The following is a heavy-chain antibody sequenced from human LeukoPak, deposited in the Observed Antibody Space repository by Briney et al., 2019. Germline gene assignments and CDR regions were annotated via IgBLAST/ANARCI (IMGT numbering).Heavy chain of an antibody. CDR3: AKDILWFGELTGFDY. CDR2: ITWNSGSI. J-gene: IGHJ4*02. D-gene: IGHD3-10*01. Sequence: GGSLRLSCAASGFTFADYAMHWVRQVPGKGLEWVSGITWNSGSIGYADSVKGRFTISRDNAKNSLYLQMNSLRAEDTALYYCAKDILWFGELTGFDYWGQGTLVTVSS. V-gene: IGHV3-9*01. CDR1: GFTFADYA.